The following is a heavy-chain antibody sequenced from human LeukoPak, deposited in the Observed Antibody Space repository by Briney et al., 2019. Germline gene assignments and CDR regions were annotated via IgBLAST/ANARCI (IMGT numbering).Heavy chain of an antibody. CDR3: AREVVSGGNCFFDY. V-gene: IGHV4-59*01. CDR2: IHYSEYSGRIST. CDR1: GGSMGNYY. Sequence: KPSETLSLTCTVSGGSMGNYYWTWIRQPPGKGLEWIGYIHYSEYSGRISTDYNPSLMSRVIISVDTSKNQFSLKLSSVTAADTAVYYCAREVVSGGNCFFDYWGQGTLVTVSS. D-gene: IGHD2-15*01. J-gene: IGHJ4*02.